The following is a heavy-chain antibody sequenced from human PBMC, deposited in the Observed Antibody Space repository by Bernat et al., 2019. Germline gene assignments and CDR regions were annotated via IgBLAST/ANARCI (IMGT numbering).Heavy chain of an antibody. Sequence: QLQLQESGPGLVKPSETLSLTCTVSGGSISSSSYYWGWIRQPPGKGLEWIGSIYYSGSTYYNPSLKSRVTISVDTSKNQFSLKLSSVTAADTAVYYCARHVIGDVAGIDYWGQGTLVTVSS. D-gene: IGHD6-19*01. J-gene: IGHJ4*02. CDR3: ARHVIGDVAGIDY. CDR2: IYYSGST. V-gene: IGHV4-39*01. CDR1: GGSISSSSYY.